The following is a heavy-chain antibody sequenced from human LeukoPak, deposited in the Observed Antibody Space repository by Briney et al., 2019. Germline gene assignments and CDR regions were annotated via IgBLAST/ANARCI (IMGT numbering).Heavy chain of an antibody. V-gene: IGHV4-34*01. CDR3: ARGIRTTVTPTFDY. D-gene: IGHD4-11*01. CDR1: GESFSGYY. J-gene: IGHJ4*02. CDR2: INHSGST. Sequence: SEALSLTCVVYGESFSGYYWSWIRQPPGKGLEWIGEINHSGSTNYNPSLKSRVTISVDTSKNQFSLKLSSVTAADTAVYYCARGIRTTVTPTFDYWGQGTLVTVSS.